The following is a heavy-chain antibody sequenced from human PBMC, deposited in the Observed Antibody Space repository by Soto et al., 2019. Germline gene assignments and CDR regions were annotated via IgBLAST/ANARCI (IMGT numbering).Heavy chain of an antibody. J-gene: IGHJ6*03. V-gene: IGHV3-64*01. Sequence: EVQLAESGGGLAQPGGSLRLSCAASGFTLSGYAMDWVRQAPGKGLEYVSGISSNGVGTYYANSVQCRFTISRDNSKNTVYFQMARLRPEHMDVYYWARSARPDFYYIDVWGKATTVTVSS. D-gene: IGHD6-6*01. CDR2: ISSNGVGT. CDR1: GFTLSGYA. CDR3: ARSARPDFYYIDV.